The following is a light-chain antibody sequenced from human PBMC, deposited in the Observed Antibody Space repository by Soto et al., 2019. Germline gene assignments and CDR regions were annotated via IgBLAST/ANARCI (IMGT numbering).Light chain of an antibody. CDR2: TAS. V-gene: IGKV1-5*03. J-gene: IGKJ1*01. Sequence: DIQMTQSPSTLSASVGDRVTITCRASQSISTWLAWYQQKPGKAPKLLIYTASSLESGVPSRFSGSGSGTEITLTISSLQPDDFATYYCQQYSSAWTFGPGTKVDIK. CDR1: QSISTW. CDR3: QQYSSAWT.